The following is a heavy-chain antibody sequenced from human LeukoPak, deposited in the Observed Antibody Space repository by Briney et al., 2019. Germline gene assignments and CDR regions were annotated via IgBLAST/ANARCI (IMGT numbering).Heavy chain of an antibody. V-gene: IGHV4-34*01. CDR1: GGSFSGYY. D-gene: IGHD3-10*01. Sequence: SETLSLTCAVFGGSFSGYYWSWICQPPGKGLEWIGEINHSGSTNYNPSLKSRVTISVDTSKNQFSLKLSSVTAADTAVYYCAREGATMVRGVFDYWGQGTLVTVSS. J-gene: IGHJ4*02. CDR2: INHSGST. CDR3: AREGATMVRGVFDY.